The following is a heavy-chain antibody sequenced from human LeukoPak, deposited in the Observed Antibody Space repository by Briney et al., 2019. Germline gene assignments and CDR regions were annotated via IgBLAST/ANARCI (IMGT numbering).Heavy chain of an antibody. Sequence: GGSLRLSCAASGFTFSTSPMSWVRQAPGKGLEWVSSIGGSGGSTYYADSVKGRFTISRDNSKNTLYLQMNSLRAEDTAVYYCAKVETAAAATLRGFDYWGQGTLVTVSS. CDR3: AKVETAAAATLRGFDY. D-gene: IGHD6-13*01. CDR1: GFTFSTSP. CDR2: IGGSGGST. J-gene: IGHJ4*02. V-gene: IGHV3-23*01.